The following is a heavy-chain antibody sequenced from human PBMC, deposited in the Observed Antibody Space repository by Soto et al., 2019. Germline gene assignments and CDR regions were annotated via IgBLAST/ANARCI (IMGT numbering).Heavy chain of an antibody. CDR2: ISSSSSNI. Sequence: EVQLAESGGGLVQPGGSLRLSCAASGFTFSSYSMNWVRQAPGKGLEWVSYISSSSSNIYYADSVKGRFTITRDHAKDSLYLQMNSLRDEDTAVYYCARDDSGSYPRPDYWGQGTLVTFSS. V-gene: IGHV3-48*02. D-gene: IGHD1-26*01. J-gene: IGHJ4*02. CDR1: GFTFSSYS. CDR3: ARDDSGSYPRPDY.